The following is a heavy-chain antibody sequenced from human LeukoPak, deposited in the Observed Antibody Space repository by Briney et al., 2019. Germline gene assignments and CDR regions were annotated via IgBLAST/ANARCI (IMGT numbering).Heavy chain of an antibody. CDR3: AREGSRAWYWFDP. V-gene: IGHV1-2*02. CDR1: GYTFTCYY. CDR2: INPNSGGT. D-gene: IGHD2-8*02. J-gene: IGHJ5*02. Sequence: GASVKVSCKASGYTFTCYYMHWVRQAPGQGLEWMGWINPNSGGTNYAQKFQGRVTMTRDTSISTAYMELSRLRSDDTAVYYCAREGSRAWYWFDPWGQGTLVTVSS.